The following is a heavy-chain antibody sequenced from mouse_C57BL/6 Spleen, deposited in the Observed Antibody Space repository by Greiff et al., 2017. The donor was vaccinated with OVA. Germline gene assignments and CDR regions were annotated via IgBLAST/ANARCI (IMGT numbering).Heavy chain of an antibody. CDR1: GFNIKNTY. J-gene: IGHJ1*03. CDR2: IDPANGNT. D-gene: IGHD2-2*01. V-gene: IGHV14-3*01. CDR3: ARSRSTMVTHWYFDV. Sequence: EVQLQQSVAELVRPGASVKLSCTASGFNIKNTYMHWVKQRPEQGLEWIGRIDPANGNTKYAPKFQGKATITADTSSNTAYLQLSSLTSEDTAIYYCARSRSTMVTHWYFDVWGTGTTVTVSS.